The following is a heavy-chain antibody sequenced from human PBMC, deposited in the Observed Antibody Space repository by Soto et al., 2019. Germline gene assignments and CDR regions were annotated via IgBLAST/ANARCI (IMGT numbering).Heavy chain of an antibody. V-gene: IGHV1-69*13. Sequence: SVKVSCKASGGTFSSYAISWVRQAPGQGLEWMGGIIPIFGTANYAQKFQGRVTITADESTSTAYMELSSLRSEDTAVYYCARQYYCGGDCYYGMDVWGQGTTVTVSS. CDR2: IIPIFGTA. CDR1: GGTFSSYA. J-gene: IGHJ6*02. D-gene: IGHD2-21*01. CDR3: ARQYYCGGDCYYGMDV.